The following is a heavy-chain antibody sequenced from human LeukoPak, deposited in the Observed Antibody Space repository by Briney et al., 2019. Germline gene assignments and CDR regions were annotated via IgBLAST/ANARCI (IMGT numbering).Heavy chain of an antibody. D-gene: IGHD3-9*01. CDR2: IYYSGST. V-gene: IGHV4-59*01. J-gene: IGHJ5*02. CDR3: ARALAATYYDILTGYYSGGPWFDP. Sequence: PSETLSLTCTVSGGSISSYYWSWIRQPPGEGLEWIGYIYYSGSTNYNPSLKSRVTISVDTSKNQFSLKLSSVTAADTAVYYCARALAATYYDILTGYYSGGPWFDPWGQGTLVTVSS. CDR1: GGSISSYY.